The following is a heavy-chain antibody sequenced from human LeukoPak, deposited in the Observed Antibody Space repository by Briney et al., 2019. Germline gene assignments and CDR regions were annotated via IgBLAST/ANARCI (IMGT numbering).Heavy chain of an antibody. CDR1: GFTFSSYA. V-gene: IGHV3-30-3*01. CDR3: ARESVAGAFDI. CDR2: ISYDGSNK. J-gene: IGHJ3*02. D-gene: IGHD6-19*01. Sequence: ETGGSLRLSCAASGFTFSSYAMHWVRQAPGKSLEWVAVISYDGSNKYYADSVKGRFTISRDNSKNTLYLQMNSLRAEDTAVYYCARESVAGAFDIWGQGTMVTVSS.